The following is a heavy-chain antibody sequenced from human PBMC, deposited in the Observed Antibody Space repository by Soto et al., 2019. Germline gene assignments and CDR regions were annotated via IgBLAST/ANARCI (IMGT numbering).Heavy chain of an antibody. CDR1: GFTFSSYA. CDR2: ISGSGGST. D-gene: IGHD1-26*01. J-gene: IGHJ4*01. V-gene: IGHV3-23*01. Sequence: LRLSCAASGFTFSSYAMSWVRQAPGKGLEWVSAISGSGGSTYYADSVKGRFTISRDNSKNTLYLQMNSLRAEDTAVYYCAKNSGSYYYFRLDHATFDYWGHGTLVTVSS. CDR3: AKNSGSYYYFRLDHATFDY.